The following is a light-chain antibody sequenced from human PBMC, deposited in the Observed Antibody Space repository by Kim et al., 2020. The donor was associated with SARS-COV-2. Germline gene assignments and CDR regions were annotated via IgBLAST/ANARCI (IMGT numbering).Light chain of an antibody. Sequence: LSPGERATPSCRGSQSVSRNFLAWYQKRPGEPPSLLMYAASSRAVGFPDRFSGGGSGTDFTLTISRLGPEDFAVYYCQQYGNTVTFGGGTKVDIK. CDR2: AAS. V-gene: IGKV3-20*01. J-gene: IGKJ4*01. CDR3: QQYGNTVT. CDR1: QSVSRNF.